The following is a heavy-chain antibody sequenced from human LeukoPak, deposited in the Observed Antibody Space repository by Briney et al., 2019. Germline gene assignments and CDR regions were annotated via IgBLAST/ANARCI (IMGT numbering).Heavy chain of an antibody. CDR1: GCSMSRYY. CDR2: IHYSGNT. D-gene: IGHD2-2*01. CDR3: AREWGNAWLEY. Sequence: SETLSLTCSVSGCSMSRYYWSWIRQPPGKTLEWVGYIHYSGNTHYNPSLKSRVTLSIDTTKNQFSLSLRSVTGADTAVYYCAREWGNAWLEYWGQGILVTV. J-gene: IGHJ4*02. V-gene: IGHV4-59*01.